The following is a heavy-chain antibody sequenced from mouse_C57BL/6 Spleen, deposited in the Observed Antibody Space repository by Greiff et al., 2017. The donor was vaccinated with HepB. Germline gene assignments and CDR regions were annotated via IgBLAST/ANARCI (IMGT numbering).Heavy chain of an antibody. CDR2: IDPADSYT. CDR1: GYTFTSYW. V-gene: IGHV1-50*01. D-gene: IGHD3-2*02. Sequence: QVQLQQPGAELVKPGASVKLSCKASGYTFTSYWMQWVKQRPGQGLEWIGEIDPADSYTNYNQKFKGKATLTVDTSSSTAYMQLSSLTSEDSAVYYGARLDSSGSDYWGQGTTLTVSS. J-gene: IGHJ2*01. CDR3: ARLDSSGSDY.